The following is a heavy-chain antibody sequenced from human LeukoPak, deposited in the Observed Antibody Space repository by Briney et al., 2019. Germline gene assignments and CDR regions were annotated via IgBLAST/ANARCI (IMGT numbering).Heavy chain of an antibody. CDR3: ARDGTSRLDV. CDR2: ISYDGSNK. CDR1: GFTFSSYA. D-gene: IGHD1/OR15-1a*01. J-gene: IGHJ6*04. V-gene: IGHV3-30-3*01. Sequence: GRSLRLSCAASGFTFSSYAMHWVRQAPGKGLEWVAVISYDGSNKYYADSVKGRFTISRDNSKNTLYLQMNSLRAEDTAVYYCARDGTSRLDVWGKGTTVTVSS.